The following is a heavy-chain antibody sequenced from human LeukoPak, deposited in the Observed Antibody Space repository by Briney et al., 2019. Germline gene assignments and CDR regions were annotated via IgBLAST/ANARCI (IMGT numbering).Heavy chain of an antibody. Sequence: SETLSLTCTVSGGSISSYYWSWIRQPPGKGLEWIGYIYYSGSTYYNPSLKSRVTISVDTSKNQFSLKLSSVTAADTAVYYCARDLRYSYGFGYYYGMDVWGQGTTVTVSS. V-gene: IGHV4-59*12. CDR2: IYYSGST. CDR3: ARDLRYSYGFGYYYGMDV. D-gene: IGHD5-18*01. CDR1: GGSISSYY. J-gene: IGHJ6*02.